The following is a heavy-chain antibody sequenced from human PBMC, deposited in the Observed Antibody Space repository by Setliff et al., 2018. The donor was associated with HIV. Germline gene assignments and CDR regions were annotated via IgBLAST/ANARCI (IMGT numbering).Heavy chain of an antibody. V-gene: IGHV4-59*01. CDR3: AGGDLYGDYAFSY. D-gene: IGHD4-17*01. Sequence: SETLSLTCTVSGVSISNYYWSWIRQPPGKGLEWIGYKYYSGNTNYNPSLKNRVTISVDTSKSQFSLKLNSVTAADTAVYYCAGGDLYGDYAFSYWGQGTLVTVSS. CDR2: KYYSGNT. J-gene: IGHJ4*02. CDR1: GVSISNYY.